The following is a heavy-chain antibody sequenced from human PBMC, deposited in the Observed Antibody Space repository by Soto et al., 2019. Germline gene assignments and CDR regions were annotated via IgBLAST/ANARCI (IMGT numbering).Heavy chain of an antibody. Sequence: GESLKISFKGSGYSFTSYLICWVRQMPVKGLEWMGIIYPGDSDTRYSPSFQGQVTISADKSISTAYLQWSSLKASDTAMYYCARRPYCSSTSCYTTFDYWGQGTLVTVSS. CDR2: IYPGDSDT. J-gene: IGHJ4*02. V-gene: IGHV5-51*01. CDR3: ARRPYCSSTSCYTTFDY. D-gene: IGHD2-2*02. CDR1: GYSFTSYL.